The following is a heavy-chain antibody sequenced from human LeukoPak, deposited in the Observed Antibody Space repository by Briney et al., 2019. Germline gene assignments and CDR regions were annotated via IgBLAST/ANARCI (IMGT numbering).Heavy chain of an antibody. V-gene: IGHV3-33*06. CDR1: GFTFSNYG. Sequence: GGSLRLSCAASGFTFSNYGMHWVRQTPGKGLEWVAVIWYDGGNKYYADSVKGRFTISRDNSKSTLYLQMNSRRAEDTAVYYCAEGFYITTVTPGDYWGQGALVTVSS. CDR3: AEGFYITTVTPGDY. D-gene: IGHD4-17*01. CDR2: IWYDGGNK. J-gene: IGHJ4*02.